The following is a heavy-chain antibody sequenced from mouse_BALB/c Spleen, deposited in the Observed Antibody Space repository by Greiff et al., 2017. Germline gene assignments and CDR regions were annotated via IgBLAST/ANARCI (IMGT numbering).Heavy chain of an antibody. D-gene: IGHD1-2*01. J-gene: IGHJ2*01. CDR3: AREGITTAFDD. V-gene: IGHV2-9*02. Sequence: VQLQQSGPGLVAPSQSLSITCIVSGFSLTSYGVHWVRQPPGKGLEWLGVIWAGGSTNYNSALMSRLSISKDNSKSQVFLKMNSLQTDDTAMYYCAREGITTAFDDWGQGTTLTVSS. CDR1: GFSLTSYG. CDR2: IWAGGST.